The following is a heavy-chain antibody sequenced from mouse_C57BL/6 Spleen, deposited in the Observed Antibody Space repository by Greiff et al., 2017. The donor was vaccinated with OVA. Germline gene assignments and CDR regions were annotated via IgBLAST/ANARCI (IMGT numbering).Heavy chain of an antibody. J-gene: IGHJ4*01. D-gene: IGHD2-4*01. CDR3: ARGGDYDPLMDY. CDR2: ISYDGSN. V-gene: IGHV3-6*01. Sequence: EVQVVESGPGLVKPSQSLSLTCSVTGYSITSGYYWNWIRQFPGNKLEWMGYISYDGSNNYNPSLKNRIAITRDTSKNTFFLKLNSVPTEDTATYYCARGGDYDPLMDYWGQGTSVTVSS. CDR1: GYSITSGYY.